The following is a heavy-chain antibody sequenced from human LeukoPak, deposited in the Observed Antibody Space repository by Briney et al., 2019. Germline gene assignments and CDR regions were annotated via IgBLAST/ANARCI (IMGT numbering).Heavy chain of an antibody. CDR3: ARILVVRGVIINDY. J-gene: IGHJ4*02. CDR1: GFSLSTSGMC. Sequence: SGPALVKPTQTLTLTCTFSGFSLSTSGMCVSWIRQPPGKALEWLARIDWDDDKYYSTSLKTRLTISKDTSKNQVVLTMTNMDPVDTATYYCARILVVRGVIINDYWGQGTLVTVSS. CDR2: IDWDDDK. D-gene: IGHD3-10*01. V-gene: IGHV2-70*11.